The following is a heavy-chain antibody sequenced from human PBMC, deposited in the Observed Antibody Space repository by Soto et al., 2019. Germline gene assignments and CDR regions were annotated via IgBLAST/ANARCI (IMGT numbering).Heavy chain of an antibody. J-gene: IGHJ4*02. CDR2: IRSKAYGGTT. V-gene: IGHV3-49*04. CDR3: TPGPLAASSGYYLDY. Sequence: GVSLRLSCTASGFTFGDYAMSWVRQAPGKGLEWVGFIRSKAYGGTTEYAASVKGRFTISRDDSKSIAYLQMNSLKTEDTAVYYCTPGPLAASSGYYLDYWGQGTLVTVSS. D-gene: IGHD3-22*01. CDR1: GFTFGDYA.